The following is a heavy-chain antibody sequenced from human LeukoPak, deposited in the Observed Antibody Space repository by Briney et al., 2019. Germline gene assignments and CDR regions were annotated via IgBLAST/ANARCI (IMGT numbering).Heavy chain of an antibody. CDR1: GYIFTNHG. CDR3: ARDGGGGYGTTLLDY. Sequence: ASVKVSCKASGYIFTNHGIHWVRQAPGQRLECMGWINAANGNIKYSPSFQGRVTFTGDISASTVYMGMSSLRSEDTALYYCARDGGGGYGTTLLDYWGQGTLVTVSS. CDR2: INAANGNI. D-gene: IGHD1/OR15-1a*01. V-gene: IGHV1-3*01. J-gene: IGHJ4*02.